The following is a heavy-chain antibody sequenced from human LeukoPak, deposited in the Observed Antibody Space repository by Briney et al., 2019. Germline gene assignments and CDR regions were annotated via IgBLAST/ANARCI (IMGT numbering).Heavy chain of an antibody. J-gene: IGHJ4*02. CDR2: INPNSGGT. V-gene: IGHV1-2*02. D-gene: IGHD1-26*01. Sequence: ASVKVSCKASVYTFTGYYMHWVRQAPGQGLEWMGWINPNSGGTNYAQKFQGRVTMTRDTSISTAYMELSRLRSDDTAVYYCARGKWDGGSYFFPDYWGQGTLVTVSS. CDR1: VYTFTGYY. CDR3: ARGKWDGGSYFFPDY.